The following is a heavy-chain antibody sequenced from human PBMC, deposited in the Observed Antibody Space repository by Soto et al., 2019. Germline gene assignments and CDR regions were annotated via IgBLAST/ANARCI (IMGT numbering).Heavy chain of an antibody. J-gene: IGHJ3*02. V-gene: IGHV3-21*01. CDR2: ISSSSSYI. CDR1: GFTFSSYS. Sequence: EVQLVESGGGLVKPGGSLRLSCAASGFTFSSYSMNWVHQAPGKGLEWVSSISSSSSYIYYADSVKGRFTISRDNAKNSLYLQMNSLRAEDTAVYYCAKGGSGSYYKGNAFDIWGQGTMVTVSS. D-gene: IGHD3-10*01. CDR3: AKGGSGSYYKGNAFDI.